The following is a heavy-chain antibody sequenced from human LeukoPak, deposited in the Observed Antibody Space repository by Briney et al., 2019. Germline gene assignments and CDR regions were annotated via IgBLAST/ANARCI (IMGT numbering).Heavy chain of an antibody. D-gene: IGHD1-26*01. V-gene: IGHV4-31*03. J-gene: IGHJ4*02. CDR1: GGSISSGGYY. CDR3: ARGLLRPGYFDC. Sequence: SETLSLTCTVSGGSISSGGYYWSWIRQHPGKGLEWIGYIYYSGSTYYNPSLKSRVTISVDTSKNQFSLKLSSVTAADTAVYYCARGLLRPGYFDCWGQGTLVTVSS. CDR2: IYYSGST.